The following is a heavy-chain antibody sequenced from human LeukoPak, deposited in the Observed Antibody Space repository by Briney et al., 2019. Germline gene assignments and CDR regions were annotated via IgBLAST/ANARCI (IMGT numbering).Heavy chain of an antibody. V-gene: IGHV1-58*01. CDR1: GFTFGSSA. J-gene: IGHJ4*02. CDR3: AAGKHRGRYSLDY. D-gene: IGHD1-26*01. Sequence: ASVKVSCKASGFTFGSSAVQWVRQARGQRLEWIGWIVVGSGNTHYAQKLQERVIITRDMSTNTAYMELSSLRSEDTAVYYCAAGKHRGRYSLDYWGQGTQVTVSS. CDR2: IVVGSGNT.